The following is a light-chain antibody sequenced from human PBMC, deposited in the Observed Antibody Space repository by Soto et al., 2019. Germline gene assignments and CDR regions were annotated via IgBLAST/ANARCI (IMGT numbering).Light chain of an antibody. CDR3: SSYEARNIVV. Sequence: QSALTQPPSASGSPGQSVTISCTGTSSDVCGYNFVSWYQQHPGKAPKLMIYEVSERPSGVPDRFSGSKSGNTASLTVSGLQTEDEADYYCSSYEARNIVVFGGGTKLTLL. V-gene: IGLV2-8*01. CDR1: SSDVCGYNF. CDR2: EVS. J-gene: IGLJ2*01.